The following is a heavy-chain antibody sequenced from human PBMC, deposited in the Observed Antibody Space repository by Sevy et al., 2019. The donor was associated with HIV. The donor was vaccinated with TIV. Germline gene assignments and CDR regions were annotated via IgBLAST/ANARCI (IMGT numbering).Heavy chain of an antibody. D-gene: IGHD2-15*01. V-gene: IGHV3-23*01. J-gene: IGHJ6*02. Sequence: GGSLRLSCSASEFTFSSYAMSWVRQAPGKGLEWVSSISGSGLFTYYADSVEGLFIISRDNSKNTLSVQMNSLRAEDTAVYYCAKGFGSGATCPREYYYYGMDVWGQGTTVTVSS. CDR2: ISGSGLFT. CDR3: AKGFGSGATCPREYYYYGMDV. CDR1: EFTFSSYA.